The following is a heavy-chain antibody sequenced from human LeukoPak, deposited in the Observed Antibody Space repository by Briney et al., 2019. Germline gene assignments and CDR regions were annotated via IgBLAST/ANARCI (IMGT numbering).Heavy chain of an antibody. CDR1: GFTFDDYG. J-gene: IGHJ4*02. Sequence: PGGSLRLSCAASGFTFDDYGMTWVRQVPGKGLYWVSGINGKGDSTGHADSVKGRFTISRDNAKNSLHLQMNSLRAEDTAVYYCAKGEGYYDPPRYWGQGTLVTVSS. V-gene: IGHV3-20*04. CDR2: INGKGDST. D-gene: IGHD3-22*01. CDR3: AKGEGYYDPPRY.